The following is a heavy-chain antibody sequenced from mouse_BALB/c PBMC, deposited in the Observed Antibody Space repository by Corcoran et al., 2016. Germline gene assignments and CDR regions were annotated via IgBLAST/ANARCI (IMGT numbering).Heavy chain of an antibody. CDR2: IYPGSGDT. V-gene: IGHV1-84*02. CDR1: GYTFTDYY. J-gene: IGHJ3*01. Sequence: QIQLQQSGPELVKPGTSVKISCKASGYTFTDYYINWVKQKPGQGLEWIGWIYPGSGDTKYNEKFKTKATLTVDTSSSTAYIQLNSLTSADTAVLFCSRQGYYRYDGFAYWGQGTLVTVSA. D-gene: IGHD2-14*01. CDR3: SRQGYYRYDGFAY.